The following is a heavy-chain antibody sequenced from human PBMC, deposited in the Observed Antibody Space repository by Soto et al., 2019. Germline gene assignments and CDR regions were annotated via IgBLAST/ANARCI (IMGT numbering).Heavy chain of an antibody. D-gene: IGHD3-9*01. Sequence: QVQLVESGGGVVQPGRSLRLSCAASGFTFSFYAMHWVRQAPGKGLEWVAVISYDGNNKYYADSVKGRFTISRDNSKNTLYVQMNSLIPEDTAVYFCARDLVGAATGPYYFDSWGQGTLVTVSS. CDR1: GFTFSFYA. CDR2: ISYDGNNK. J-gene: IGHJ4*02. CDR3: ARDLVGAATGPYYFDS. V-gene: IGHV3-30-3*01.